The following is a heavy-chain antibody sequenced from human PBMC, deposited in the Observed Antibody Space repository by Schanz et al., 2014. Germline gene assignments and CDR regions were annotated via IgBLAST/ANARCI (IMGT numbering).Heavy chain of an antibody. D-gene: IGHD2-2*01. CDR3: ARVKYCTITRCYRTETEGIYYMDV. J-gene: IGHJ6*03. CDR2: ISGTGGDDT. V-gene: IGHV3-23*04. CDR1: GFTFSSYA. Sequence: EVQLVESGGGLVQPGGSLRLSCAASGFTFSSYAMTWVRQAPGMGLEWVSSISGTGGDDTYYADSVKGRFTISRDNSKNTLYLQMKSLRAEDTAVYYCARVKYCTITRCYRTETEGIYYMDVWGKGTTVTVSS.